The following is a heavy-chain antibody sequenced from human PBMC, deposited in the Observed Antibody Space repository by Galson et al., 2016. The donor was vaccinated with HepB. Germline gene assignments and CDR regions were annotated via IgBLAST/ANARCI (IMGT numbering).Heavy chain of an antibody. Sequence: SETLSLTCAVYGGSFSGYYWSWIRQPPGKGLEWIGEINHSGSTNYNPSLKSRVTISVDTSKNQFSLKLSSVTTADTAVYYCARGYSYALDVWGQGTTVTVSS. CDR2: INHSGST. CDR1: GGSFSGYY. CDR3: ARGYSYALDV. V-gene: IGHV4-34*01. J-gene: IGHJ6*02.